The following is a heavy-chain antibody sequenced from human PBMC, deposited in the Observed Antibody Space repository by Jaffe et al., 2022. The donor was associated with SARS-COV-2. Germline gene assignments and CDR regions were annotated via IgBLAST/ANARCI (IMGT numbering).Heavy chain of an antibody. J-gene: IGHJ4*02. V-gene: IGHV4-59*01. CDR2: VDDSEIS. CDR1: GVSISRYY. D-gene: IGHD4-17*01. Sequence: QVQLQEAGPGLVKPSETVSLTCTVSGVSISRYYWGWIRQSPGKGLEYIGNVDDSEISNYNPSLKSRVTISKDTSKNQISLRLSSVTAADTAVYYCARLGYYGDHPRAIDFWGQGTLVIVSS. CDR3: ARLGYYGDHPRAIDF.